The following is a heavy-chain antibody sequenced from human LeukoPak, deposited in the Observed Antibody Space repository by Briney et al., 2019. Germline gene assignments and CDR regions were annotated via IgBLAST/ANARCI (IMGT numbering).Heavy chain of an antibody. CDR3: ARGRYDILTGYRLIDY. J-gene: IGHJ4*01. CDR1: GYTFTSYD. V-gene: IGHV1-8*01. D-gene: IGHD3-9*01. CDR2: MNANSANT. Sequence: GASVRLSCKASGYTFTSYDINWVRQAPGQGLEWMGWMNANSANTGYAQKFQGRVTMTRDTSIRTAYMELTSLASEDTAMYYCARGRYDILTGYRLIDYCGHGTLVTVSS.